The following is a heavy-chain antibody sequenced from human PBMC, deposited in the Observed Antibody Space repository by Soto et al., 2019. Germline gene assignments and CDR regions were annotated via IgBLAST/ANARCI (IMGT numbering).Heavy chain of an antibody. CDR2: IIPIFGTA. J-gene: IGHJ6*02. D-gene: IGHD3-10*01. Sequence: GASVKVSCKASGGTFSSYAISWVRQAPGQGLEWMGGIIPIFGTANYAQKFQGRVTITADESTSTAYMELSSLRSEDTAVYYCARVLLHYYGSGSYYNGGYYYYGMDVWGQGTTVTASS. CDR1: GGTFSSYA. V-gene: IGHV1-69*13. CDR3: ARVLLHYYGSGSYYNGGYYYYGMDV.